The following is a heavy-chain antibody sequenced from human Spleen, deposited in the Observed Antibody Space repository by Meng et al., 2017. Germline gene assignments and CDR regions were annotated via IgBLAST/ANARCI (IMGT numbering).Heavy chain of an antibody. D-gene: IGHD3-9*01. CDR3: GILRYFDWFLDP. V-gene: IGHV1-18*01. CDR1: GYTFTSYG. Sequence: ASVKVSCKASGYTFTSYGISWVRQAPGQGLEWMGWISAYNGNTNYAQKLQGRVTMTTDTSTSTAYMELRSLRSDDTAVYYCGILRYFDWFLDPWGERALVTVSS. CDR2: ISAYNGNT. J-gene: IGHJ5*02.